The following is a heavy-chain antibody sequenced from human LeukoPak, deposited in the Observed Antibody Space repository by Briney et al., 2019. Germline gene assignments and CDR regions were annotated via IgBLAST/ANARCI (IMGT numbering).Heavy chain of an antibody. CDR3: AKGTDSSGRPRGGFDY. J-gene: IGHJ4*02. V-gene: IGHV3-23*01. CDR2: ISGTGNSP. D-gene: IGHD3-22*01. CDR1: RFTVSNNY. Sequence: GGSLRLSCAASRFTVSNNYMSWVRQAPGKGLEWVSAISGTGNSPYYAASVKGRFSISRDNSKNILYLQMNSLRAEDTALYYCAKGTDSSGRPRGGFDYWGQGTLVSVSS.